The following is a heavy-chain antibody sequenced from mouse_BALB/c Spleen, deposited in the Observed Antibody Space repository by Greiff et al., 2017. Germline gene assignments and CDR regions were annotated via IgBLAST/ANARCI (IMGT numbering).Heavy chain of an antibody. J-gene: IGHJ4*01. CDR2: ISYDGSN. CDR3: ARWLLDYYAMDY. V-gene: IGHV3-6*02. CDR1: GYSITSGYY. D-gene: IGHD2-3*01. Sequence: EVKLVESGPGLVKPSQSLSLTCSVTGYSITSGYYWNWIRQFPGNKLEWMGYISYDGSNNYNPSLKNRISITRDTSKNQFFLKLNSVTTEDTATYYCARWLLDYYAMDYWGQGTSVTVSS.